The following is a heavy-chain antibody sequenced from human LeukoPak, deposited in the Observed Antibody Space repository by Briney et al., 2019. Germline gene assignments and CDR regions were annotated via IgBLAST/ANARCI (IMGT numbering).Heavy chain of an antibody. V-gene: IGHV4-39*07. CDR1: GGSISSSSYY. CDR3: ARDSHFLWFGEFDAFDI. Sequence: PSETLSLTCTVSGGSISSSSYYWGWTRQPPGKGLGWIGSIYYSGSTYYNPSLKSRVTISVDTSKNQFSLKLSSVTAADTAVYYCARDSHFLWFGEFDAFDIWGQGTMVTVSS. CDR2: IYYSGST. J-gene: IGHJ3*02. D-gene: IGHD3-10*01.